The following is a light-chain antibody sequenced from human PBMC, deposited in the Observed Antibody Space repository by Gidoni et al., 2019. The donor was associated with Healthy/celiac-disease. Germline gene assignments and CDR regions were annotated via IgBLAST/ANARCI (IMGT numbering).Light chain of an antibody. CDR3: QQYGSSPMCS. V-gene: IGKV3-20*01. Sequence: EIVLTQSPGTLSLSPGERATLSCRASQSVSSSYLAWYQQKPGQAPRLLIYGASSRATGIPDRFSGSGSGTDFTLTISRLQPEDFAVYYCQQYGSSPMCSFGQWTKLELK. CDR1: QSVSSSY. CDR2: GAS. J-gene: IGKJ2*04.